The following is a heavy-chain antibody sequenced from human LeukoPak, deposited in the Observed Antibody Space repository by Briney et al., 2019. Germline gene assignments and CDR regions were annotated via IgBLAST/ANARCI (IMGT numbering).Heavy chain of an antibody. CDR2: IWYGGGNK. Sequence: GGSPRLSCAASGFTFSSYGMHWVRQAPGKGLEWVAVIWYGGGNKYYADSVKGRFTISRDNSKNTLYLQMNSLRAEDTAVYFCAKDPDSSSWYFDLWGRGTLVTVSS. CDR1: GFTFSSYG. CDR3: AKDPDSSSWYFDL. V-gene: IGHV3-30*02. D-gene: IGHD6-13*01. J-gene: IGHJ2*01.